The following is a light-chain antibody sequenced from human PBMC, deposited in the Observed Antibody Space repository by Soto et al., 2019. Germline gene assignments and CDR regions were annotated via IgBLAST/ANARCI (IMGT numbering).Light chain of an antibody. CDR3: SSYTSSNTLL. Sequence: QSVLTQPASVSGSPRQSITISCTGTSSDVGGYNYVSWYQQYPGKAPKVMIYDVNNRPSGVSNRFSGSKSGNTASLTISGLQAEDEADYYCSSYTSSNTLLFGGGTKLTVL. CDR1: SSDVGGYNY. CDR2: DVN. V-gene: IGLV2-14*01. J-gene: IGLJ2*01.